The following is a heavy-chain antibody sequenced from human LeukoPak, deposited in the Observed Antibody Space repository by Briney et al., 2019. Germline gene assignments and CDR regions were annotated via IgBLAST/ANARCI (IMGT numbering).Heavy chain of an antibody. CDR3: AKGPQVGSGYHPDY. CDR2: ISGSAT. D-gene: IGHD3-22*01. CDR1: GLTISSYA. Sequence: GGSLRLSCAASGLTISSYAMTWVRQAPGKGLEWVSLISGSATYYADSVKGRFTISRDNSKNTLYLEMKSLRVEDTALFYCAKGPQVGSGYHPDYWGQGTLVTVSS. J-gene: IGHJ4*02. V-gene: IGHV3-23*01.